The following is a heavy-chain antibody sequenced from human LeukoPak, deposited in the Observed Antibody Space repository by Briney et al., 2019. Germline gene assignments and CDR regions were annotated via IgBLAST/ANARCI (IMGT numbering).Heavy chain of an antibody. CDR3: ARRLYYYDSSGYFY. D-gene: IGHD3-22*01. CDR2: INHSGST. Sequence: PSETLSLTCAVYGGSFSGYYWSWIRQPPGKGLEWIGEINHSGSTNYNPSLKSRATISVDTSKNQFSLKLSSVTAADTAVYYCARRLYYYDSSGYFYWGQGTLVTVSS. J-gene: IGHJ4*02. V-gene: IGHV4-34*01. CDR1: GGSFSGYY.